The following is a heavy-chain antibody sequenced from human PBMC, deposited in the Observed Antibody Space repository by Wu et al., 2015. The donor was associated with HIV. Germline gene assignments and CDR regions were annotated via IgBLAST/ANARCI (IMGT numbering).Heavy chain of an antibody. J-gene: IGHJ6*01. V-gene: IGHV1-69*13. D-gene: IGHD3-10*01. Sequence: QVQLVQSGAEVKKPGSSVKVSCKASGGTFSSYAISWVRQAPGQGLEWMGKIIPIFGTANYAQKFQGRVTITADESTSTAYMELSSLRSEDTAVYYCARELVRGVIIPSGYYYGMDVWGPRDHGSPSPQ. CDR1: GGTFSSYA. CDR3: ARELVRGVIIPSGYYYGMDV. CDR2: IIPIFGTA.